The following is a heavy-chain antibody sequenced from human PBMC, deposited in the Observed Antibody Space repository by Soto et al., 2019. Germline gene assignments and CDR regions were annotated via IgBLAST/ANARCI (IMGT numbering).Heavy chain of an antibody. Sequence: EVQLVESGGGLVKPGGSLRLSCAASGFTFSSYSMNWVRQAPGKGLEWVSSISSSSSYIYYADSVKGRFTISRDNAKNSLYLQMHSLRAEDTAVYYCARGLYYYDSSGYLGSYYYYGMDVWGQGTTVTVSS. J-gene: IGHJ6*02. CDR2: ISSSSSYI. CDR1: GFTFSSYS. D-gene: IGHD3-22*01. V-gene: IGHV3-21*01. CDR3: ARGLYYYDSSGYLGSYYYYGMDV.